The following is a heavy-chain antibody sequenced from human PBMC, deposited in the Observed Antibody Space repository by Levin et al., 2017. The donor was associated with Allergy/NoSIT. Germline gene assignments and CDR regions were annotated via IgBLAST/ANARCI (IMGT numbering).Heavy chain of an antibody. D-gene: IGHD3-16*01. CDR3: ANRPRSAYPLY. Sequence: GESLKISCAASGFTFSTYGMHWVRQAPGKGLEWVALISYDGSYRYYADSVKGRFTISRDNSKNTLYLQMNSLRDDDTAVYYCANRPRSAYPLYWGQGTLVYVS. CDR2: ISYDGSYR. V-gene: IGHV3-30*18. J-gene: IGHJ4*02. CDR1: GFTFSTYG.